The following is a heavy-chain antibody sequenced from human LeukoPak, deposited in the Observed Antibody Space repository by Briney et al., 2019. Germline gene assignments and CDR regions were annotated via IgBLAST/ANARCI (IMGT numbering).Heavy chain of an antibody. CDR1: GFTFSSYA. CDR2: ISADGGTT. CDR3: TKGGGGHCSGGFCSNFDY. D-gene: IGHD2-15*01. J-gene: IGHJ4*02. V-gene: IGHV3-23*01. Sequence: PGGSLRLSCAASGFTFSSYAMSWVRQAPGKGLEWVSGISADGGTTYYGDSVKGRFTISRDNSKNLFYLQMNSLRGEDTALYYCTKGGGGHCSGGFCSNFDYWGQGALVTVSS.